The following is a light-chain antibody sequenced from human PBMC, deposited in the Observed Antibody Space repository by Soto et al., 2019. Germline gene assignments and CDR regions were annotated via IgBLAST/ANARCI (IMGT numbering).Light chain of an antibody. CDR1: SSNFGAGYD. J-gene: IGLJ2*01. V-gene: IGLV1-40*01. CDR3: QSYDIHLSASLV. CDR2: ANN. Sequence: QAVVTQPPSVSGAPGQRVTISCTGSSSNFGAGYDVHWYQQLPGTAPKLLIYANNNRPSGIPDRFSGSKSGTSASLAITGLQAEDEADYYCQSYDIHLSASLVFGGGTMLTVL.